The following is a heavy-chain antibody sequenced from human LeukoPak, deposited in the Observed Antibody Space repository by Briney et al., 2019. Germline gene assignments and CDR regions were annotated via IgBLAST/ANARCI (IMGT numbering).Heavy chain of an antibody. D-gene: IGHD4-17*01. CDR2: MYHSGST. CDR1: GYSISSGYY. V-gene: IGHV4-38-2*02. J-gene: IGHJ5*02. Sequence: SETLSLTCTVSGYSISSGYYWGWIRQPPGKGLEWIGSMYHSGSTYYNPSLKSRVTISVDTSKNQFSLKLSSVTAADTAVYYCARRAYGDYVNWFDPWGQGTLVTVSS. CDR3: ARRAYGDYVNWFDP.